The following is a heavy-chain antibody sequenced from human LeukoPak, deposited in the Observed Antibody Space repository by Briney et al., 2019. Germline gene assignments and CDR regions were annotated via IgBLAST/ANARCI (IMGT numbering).Heavy chain of an antibody. CDR1: GFTFSSYG. J-gene: IGHJ6*02. CDR2: ISYDGSNK. V-gene: IGHV3-30*18. Sequence: PGRSLRLSCAASGFTFSSYGMHWVRQAPGKGLEWVAVISYDGSNKYYADSVKGRFTISRDNSKNTLYLQMNSLRAEDTAVYYCAKLVVAHPFEYCYGMDVWGQGTTVTVSS. D-gene: IGHD2-15*01. CDR3: AKLVVAHPFEYCYGMDV.